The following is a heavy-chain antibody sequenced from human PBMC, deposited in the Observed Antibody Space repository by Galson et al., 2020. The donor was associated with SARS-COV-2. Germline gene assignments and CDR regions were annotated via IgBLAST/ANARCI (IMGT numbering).Heavy chain of an antibody. V-gene: IGHV4-39*07. CDR3: AKAQWSSGQYYFDY. D-gene: IGHD6-25*01. J-gene: IGHJ4*02. CDR1: GGSINTIDYY. CDR2: IYYSGTT. Sequence: SETLSLTCTVSGGSINTIDYYWAWIRQPPGKGLEWIGSIYYSGTTYYNPSLKSRVAISLDMSKNQFSLRVRSMTAADTAVYYCAKAQWSSGQYYFDYWGLGSLVTVSS.